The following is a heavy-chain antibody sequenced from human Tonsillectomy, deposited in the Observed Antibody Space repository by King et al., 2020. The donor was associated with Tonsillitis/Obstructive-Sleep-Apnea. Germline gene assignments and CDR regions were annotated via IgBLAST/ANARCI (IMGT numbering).Heavy chain of an antibody. Sequence: VQLVESGGGVVRPGGSLRLSCAASGFTLDDYGMSWVRQAPGKGLEWVSGIIWNGGSRGYANSVKGRFTISRDNAKNSLYLQMNSLRAEETALYYCARDHGDYGDYDWYFDLWGRGTLVTVSS. CDR2: IIWNGGSR. J-gene: IGHJ2*01. CDR3: ARDHGDYGDYDWYFDL. D-gene: IGHD4-17*01. CDR1: GFTLDDYG. V-gene: IGHV3-20*04.